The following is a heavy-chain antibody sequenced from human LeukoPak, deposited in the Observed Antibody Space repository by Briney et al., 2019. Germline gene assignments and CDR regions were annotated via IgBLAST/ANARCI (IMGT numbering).Heavy chain of an antibody. CDR3: ARGIQSYYGTSGHPDY. CDR1: GYTFTGYY. J-gene: IGHJ4*02. CDR2: INPNSGAT. Sequence: GASVKVSCKASGYTFTGYYIHWVRQAPGQGLEWMGWINPNSGATDYAQKFQGRVTMTRNTSITTTYMDLSRLTSDDSAVYYCARGIQSYYGTSGHPDYWGQGTLVTVSS. V-gene: IGHV1-2*02. D-gene: IGHD3-22*01.